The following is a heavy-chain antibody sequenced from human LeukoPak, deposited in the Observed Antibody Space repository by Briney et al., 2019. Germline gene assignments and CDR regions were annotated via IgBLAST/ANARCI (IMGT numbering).Heavy chain of an antibody. CDR3: ARHLYYSASGFWYIDL. CDR2: VSQSGNT. D-gene: IGHD3-10*01. V-gene: IGHV4-39*01. CDR1: GDSISSSDHY. J-gene: IGHJ2*01. Sequence: ASETLSLTCTLSGDSISSSDHYWVWIRQSPGKGLEWIGSVSQSGNTYYKSSLKSRVTVSIDTSKNEFSLILTSVTAADTAEYYCARHLYYSASGFWYIDLWGRGTLVIVSP.